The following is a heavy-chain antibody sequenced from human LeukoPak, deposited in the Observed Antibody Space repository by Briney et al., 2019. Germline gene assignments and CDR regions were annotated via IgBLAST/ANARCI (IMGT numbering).Heavy chain of an antibody. V-gene: IGHV3-23*01. D-gene: IGHD3-22*01. J-gene: IGHJ4*02. CDR1: GFTFSSYA. CDR3: AKYGAKSYYYDSSGYYSFDY. Sequence: GGSLRLSCAASGFTFSSYAMSWVRQAPGKGLEWVSAISGSGGSTYYADSVKGRFTISRDNSKSTLCLQMNSLRAEDTAVYYCAKYGAKSYYYDSSGYYSFDYWGQGTLVTVSS. CDR2: ISGSGGST.